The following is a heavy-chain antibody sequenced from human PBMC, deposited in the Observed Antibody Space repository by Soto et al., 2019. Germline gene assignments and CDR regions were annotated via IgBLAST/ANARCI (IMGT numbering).Heavy chain of an antibody. CDR1: GGTFSSYA. J-gene: IGHJ6*02. D-gene: IGHD2-2*01. Sequence: QVQLVQSGAEVKKPGSSVKVSCKASGGTFSSYAISWVRQAPGQGLEWMGGIIHISETTNYAQKFQGRVTINADESKSTAYMELSSLRSEDTAVSYCARSPGSSISLEAYYDYYYGVDVWGQGTTVTVSS. CDR3: ARSPGSSISLEAYYDYYYGVDV. V-gene: IGHV1-69*01. CDR2: IIHISETT.